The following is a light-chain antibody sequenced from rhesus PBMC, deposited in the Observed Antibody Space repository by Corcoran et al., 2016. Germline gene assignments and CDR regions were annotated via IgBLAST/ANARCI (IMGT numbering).Light chain of an antibody. CDR3: QQYDSPPYS. Sequence: DIQVTQSPSSLSASVGDRVTITCRASQGINNYLSWYQQRPGKAPKPLIYYASNLETGVPSRFSGSRSRTDYILTIRSLQPEDVATYYCQQYDSPPYSFGQGTRVEIK. J-gene: IGKJ2*01. CDR2: YAS. CDR1: QGINNY. V-gene: IGKV1-66*01.